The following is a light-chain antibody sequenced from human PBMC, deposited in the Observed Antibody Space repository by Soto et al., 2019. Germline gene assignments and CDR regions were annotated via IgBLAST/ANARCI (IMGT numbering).Light chain of an antibody. V-gene: IGKV1-5*01. CDR1: RSISFY. Sequence: DIQMTQSPSTLSASVGDRVTITCRASRSISFYLAWYQQKPGKAPKILSFNASTLKSGVPSRFSGSGSGTECTLTINGLQPDDFATYYCQQYNGYSTWTFGQGTKVEFK. J-gene: IGKJ1*01. CDR2: NAS. CDR3: QQYNGYSTWT.